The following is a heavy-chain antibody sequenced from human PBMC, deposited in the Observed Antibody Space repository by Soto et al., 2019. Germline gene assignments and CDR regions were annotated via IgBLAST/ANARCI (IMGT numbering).Heavy chain of an antibody. CDR2: IYHSGST. V-gene: IGHV4-4*02. CDR1: SGSITSSNW. Sequence: QVQLQESGPGLVKPSGTLSLTCAVSSGSITSSNWLSWVRQPPGKGLEWIGEIYHSGSTNYNPSLKTRVTMSVDKTKRQFSLKLSSVTAADTTVYYCARVTHAGYYYYYYYRDVWGKGTTVTVSS. J-gene: IGHJ6*03. CDR3: ARVTHAGYYYYYYYRDV.